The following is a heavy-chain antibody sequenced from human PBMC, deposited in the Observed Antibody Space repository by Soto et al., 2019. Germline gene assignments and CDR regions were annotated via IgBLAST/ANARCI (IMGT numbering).Heavy chain of an antibody. CDR1: AYTFTGYA. CDR2: INAGNGDT. V-gene: IGHV1-3*01. J-gene: IGHJ4*02. D-gene: IGHD2-2*01. CDR3: ARGSTSGWPLDY. Sequence: ASVKVSCKASAYTFTGYAIHWVRQAPGQSLEWMGWINAGNGDTSYSQNFQGRVTFTRVTSASTAYMELSSLRSEDTAVYFCARGSTSGWPLDYWGQGTLVTVSS.